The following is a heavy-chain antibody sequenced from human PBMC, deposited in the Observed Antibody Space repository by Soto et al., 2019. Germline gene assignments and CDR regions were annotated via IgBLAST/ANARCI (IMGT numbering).Heavy chain of an antibody. Sequence: TLSRTWAVSGGSFSGYYWSWLRQPPGKGLEWIGGIYHSGSTYYNPSLKSRVTISVDTSKNQFSLKLSSVTAADTAVYYCARHYMVRDVPRGGYNWFDPWGQGTLVTVSS. V-gene: IGHV4-34*01. CDR1: GGSFSGYY. J-gene: IGHJ5*02. CDR3: ARHYMVRDVPRGGYNWFDP. CDR2: IYHSGST. D-gene: IGHD3-10*01.